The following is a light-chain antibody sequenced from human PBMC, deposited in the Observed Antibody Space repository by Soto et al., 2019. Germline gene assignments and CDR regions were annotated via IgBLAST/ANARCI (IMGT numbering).Light chain of an antibody. V-gene: IGKV1-39*01. Sequence: DIQMTQSPSFLSASVGDRVTISCRASQAINTYLNWYQQKPGKAPKLLIYGTSDLQNGVPSRFSGGGSGTDFTLTISSLQPEDFATYYCQQSYSTLLITFGPGTRLE. CDR1: QAINTY. CDR3: QQSYSTLLIT. CDR2: GTS. J-gene: IGKJ5*01.